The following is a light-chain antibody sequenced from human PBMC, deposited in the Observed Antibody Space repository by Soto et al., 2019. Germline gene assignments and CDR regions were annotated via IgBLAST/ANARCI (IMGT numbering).Light chain of an antibody. Sequence: QSALTQPPSVSGSPGQSVTISCTGTSSDVGGFNCVSWYQQHPGKAPQLMIYDDTKRPSGVPNRLSGSKSGNTASLTISGLQAEDEADYYCCSYAGTNTFVFGGGTKLTVL. CDR3: CSYAGTNTFV. CDR2: DDT. J-gene: IGLJ2*01. CDR1: SSDVGGFNC. V-gene: IGLV2-11*01.